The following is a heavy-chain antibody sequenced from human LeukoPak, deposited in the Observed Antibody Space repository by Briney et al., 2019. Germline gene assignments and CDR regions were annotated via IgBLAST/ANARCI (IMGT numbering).Heavy chain of an antibody. CDR2: IWYDGSEK. CDR1: GFTFRTYG. CDR3: AKDLGSGWYYFDN. Sequence: GGSRRLSCAASGFTFRTYGMHWVRQAPGKGLEWVAVIWYDGSEKYYADCVKGRFTISRDNFKNTLYLQMDSLRVEDTAVYYCAKDLGSGWYYFDNWGQGTLVTVSS. D-gene: IGHD6-19*01. J-gene: IGHJ4*02. V-gene: IGHV3-33*06.